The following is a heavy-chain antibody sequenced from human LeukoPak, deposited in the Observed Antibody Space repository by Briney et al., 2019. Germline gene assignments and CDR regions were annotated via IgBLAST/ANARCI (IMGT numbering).Heavy chain of an antibody. V-gene: IGHV1-69*13. CDR2: IIPIFGAA. D-gene: IGHD6-13*01. Sequence: SVKDSCKASGGTFSSYAISWVRQAPGQGLEWMGGIIPIFGAANYAQKFQGRVTITADESTSTAYMELSSLRSEDTAVYYCARDARIAAADPYYYYGMDVWGQGTTVTVSS. CDR3: ARDARIAAADPYYYYGMDV. CDR1: GGTFSSYA. J-gene: IGHJ6*02.